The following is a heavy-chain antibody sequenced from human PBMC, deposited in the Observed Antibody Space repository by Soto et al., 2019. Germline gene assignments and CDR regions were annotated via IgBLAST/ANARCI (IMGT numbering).Heavy chain of an antibody. CDR3: ARGRTTIRYGYVRDV. CDR2: ICHNGNT. D-gene: IGHD5-18*01. CDR1: GGSISSRNW. V-gene: IGHV4-4*02. Sequence: QVQLQESGPGLVKPSETLSLTCAVSGGSISSRNWWTWVRQPPGRGLEWIGEICHNGNTKYNSSLKSRLTISGDESKNQVSQRLTSVTAADTAVYFWARGRTTIRYGYVRDVWGKGTAVTGSS. J-gene: IGHJ6*04.